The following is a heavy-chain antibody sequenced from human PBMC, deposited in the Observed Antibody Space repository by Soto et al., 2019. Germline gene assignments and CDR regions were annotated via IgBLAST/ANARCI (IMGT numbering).Heavy chain of an antibody. D-gene: IGHD3-10*01. V-gene: IGHV3-15*07. CDR2: IKSKTDGGTT. CDR3: TTVGRWVLWFGELQFGQY. CDR1: GFTFSNAW. Sequence: EVQLVESGGGLVKPGGSLRLSCAASGFTFSNAWMNWVRQAPGKGLEWVGRIKSKTDGGTTDYAAPVKGRFTISRDDSKNTLYLQMNSLKTEDTAVYYCTTVGRWVLWFGELQFGQYWGQGTLVTVSS. J-gene: IGHJ4*02.